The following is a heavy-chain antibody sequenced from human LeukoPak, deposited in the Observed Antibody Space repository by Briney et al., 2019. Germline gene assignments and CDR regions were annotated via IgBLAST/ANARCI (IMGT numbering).Heavy chain of an antibody. CDR1: GFTFSSYS. CDR3: ARPSNEGQWLVGQGVDY. CDR2: ISSSSSYI. Sequence: GGSLRLSCAASGFTFSSYSMNWVRQAPGKGLEWVSSISSSSSYIYYADSVKGRFTISRDNAKKSMYLQMNSLRAEDTAVYYCARPSNEGQWLVGQGVDYWGQGTLVTVSS. J-gene: IGHJ4*02. V-gene: IGHV3-21*01. D-gene: IGHD6-19*01.